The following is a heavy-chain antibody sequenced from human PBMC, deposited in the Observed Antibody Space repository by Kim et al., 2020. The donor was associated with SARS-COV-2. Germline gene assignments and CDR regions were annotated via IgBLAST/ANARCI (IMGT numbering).Heavy chain of an antibody. CDR1: GGSISSSSYY. J-gene: IGHJ5*02. V-gene: IGHV4-39*01. D-gene: IGHD3-3*01. Sequence: SETLSLTCTVSGGSISSSSYYWGWIRQPPGKGLEWIGSIYYSGSTYYNPSLKSRVTISVDTSKNQFSLKLSSVTAADTAVYYCARSSDTIFGVVSCFDPWGQGTLVTVSS. CDR3: ARSSDTIFGVVSCFDP. CDR2: IYYSGST.